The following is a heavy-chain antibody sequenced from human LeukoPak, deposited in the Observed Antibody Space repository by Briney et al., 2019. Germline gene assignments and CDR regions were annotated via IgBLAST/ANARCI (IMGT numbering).Heavy chain of an antibody. Sequence: GGSLRLSCAASGFTFSSYGMSWVRQAPGKGLGWVSAISGSGGSIYYADSVKGRFTISRDNSKNTLYLQMNSLRAEDTAVYYCATAPYYFDYWGQGTLVTVSS. CDR3: ATAPYYFDY. V-gene: IGHV3-23*01. J-gene: IGHJ4*02. CDR2: ISGSGGSI. CDR1: GFTFSSYG. D-gene: IGHD2-15*01.